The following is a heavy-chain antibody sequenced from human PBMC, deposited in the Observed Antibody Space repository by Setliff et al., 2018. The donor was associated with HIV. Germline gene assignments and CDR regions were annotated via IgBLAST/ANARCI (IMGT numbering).Heavy chain of an antibody. CDR1: GFTFSSYS. D-gene: IGHD6-6*01. J-gene: IGHJ5*02. V-gene: IGHV3-74*01. Sequence: GGSLRLSCAASGFTFSSYSMHWVRQAPGKGLLWVSRINTDGSSTTYADSVKGRFTISRDNAKNMVYLQMNSLRVEDTAVYYCGRGISARPGAPGNWFDPWGQGTLVTVSS. CDR2: INTDGSST. CDR3: GRGISARPGAPGNWFDP.